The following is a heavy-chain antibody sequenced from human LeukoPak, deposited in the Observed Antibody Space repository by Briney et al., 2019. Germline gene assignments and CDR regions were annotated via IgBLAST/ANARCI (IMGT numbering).Heavy chain of an antibody. CDR3: ARHFAYSSSSYFDY. Sequence: KASETLSLTCSVSGGSVSNYYWGWIRQPPGKGLEWTGYVYYTGSTNYNPSLKSRVTMFEDKSKNQFSLRLYSVTVADTAVYYCARHFAYSSSSYFDYWGQGSLVTVSS. D-gene: IGHD6-6*01. J-gene: IGHJ4*02. CDR2: VYYTGST. CDR1: GGSVSNYY. V-gene: IGHV4-59*08.